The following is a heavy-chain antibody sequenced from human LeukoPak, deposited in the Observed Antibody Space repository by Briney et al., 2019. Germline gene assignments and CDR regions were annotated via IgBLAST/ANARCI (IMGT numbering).Heavy chain of an antibody. CDR2: ISSNGGST. D-gene: IGHD6-6*01. J-gene: IGHJ3*02. CDR1: GFPFSNYG. CDR3: ARWVSTSYDAFDI. V-gene: IGHV3-64*01. Sequence: PGGSLRLSCAASGFPFSNYGMHWVRQAPGKGLEYVSAISSNGGSTYYANSVKGRFTISRDNSKNTLSLQMGSLRSEDMAVYYCARWVSTSYDAFDIWGQGTMVTVSS.